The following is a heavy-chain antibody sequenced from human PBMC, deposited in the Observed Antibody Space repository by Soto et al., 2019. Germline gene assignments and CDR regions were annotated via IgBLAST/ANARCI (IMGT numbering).Heavy chain of an antibody. V-gene: IGHV3-21*01. CDR1: GFTFSSYS. J-gene: IGHJ4*02. CDR3: ARDLGSSSGAFDY. Sequence: EVQLVESGGGLVKPGGSLRLSCAASGFTFSSYSMNWVRQAPGKGLEWVSSISSSSSYIYYADSVKGRLTISRDNAKNSLYLQMNSLRAEDTAVYYCARDLGSSSGAFDYWGQGTLVTVSS. D-gene: IGHD6-6*01. CDR2: ISSSSSYI.